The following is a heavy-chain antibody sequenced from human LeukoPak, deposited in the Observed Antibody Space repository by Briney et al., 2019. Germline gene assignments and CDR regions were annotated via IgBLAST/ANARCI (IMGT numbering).Heavy chain of an antibody. CDR2: ITGDCNYI. V-gene: IGHV3-21*01. CDR1: GFTFNDYT. CDR3: ARERNFYYYDY. J-gene: IGHJ4*02. D-gene: IGHD3-3*01. Sequence: GRSLRLSCAASGFTFNDYTMTWVRQAPGKGLDWVSSITGDCNYIFYADSVKGRFTISRDNAQNSLFLELNSLRGEDTAVYYCARERNFYYYDYWGQGALVTVSS.